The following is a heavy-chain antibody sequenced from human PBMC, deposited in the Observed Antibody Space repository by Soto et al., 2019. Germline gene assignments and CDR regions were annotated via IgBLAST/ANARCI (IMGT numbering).Heavy chain of an antibody. CDR3: AAGEASSRNLAPYYLDF. CDR1: GGSMRNYF. V-gene: IGHV4-59*01. CDR2: IHYSGTT. D-gene: IGHD6-13*01. Sequence: SETLSLTCTVSGGSMRNYFWTWIRQPPGKGLELIGYIHYSGTTSFFPSYNPSLRSRVTISEDTSKNQFSLKLLSVTTADTAVYFCAAGEASSRNLAPYYLDFWGQGTLVTVSS. J-gene: IGHJ4*02.